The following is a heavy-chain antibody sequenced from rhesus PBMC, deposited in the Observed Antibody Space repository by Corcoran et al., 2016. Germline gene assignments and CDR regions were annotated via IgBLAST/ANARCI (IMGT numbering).Heavy chain of an antibody. CDR1: GGSISSNY. Sequence: QVQLQESGPGLVKPSETLSLTCAVSGGSISSNYWNWIRQPPGKGLEWIGRIYGGSGSTSYNPSLTSRVTISTDTSKNQFSLKLSSVTAADTAVYYGASAYGLDSWGQGVVVTVSS. J-gene: IGHJ6*01. V-gene: IGHV4-147*01. CDR3: ASAYGLDS. CDR2: IYGGSGST.